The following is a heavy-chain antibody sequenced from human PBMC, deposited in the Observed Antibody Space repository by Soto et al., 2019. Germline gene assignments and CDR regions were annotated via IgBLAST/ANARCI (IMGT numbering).Heavy chain of an antibody. CDR1: GFTFSSYA. J-gene: IGHJ4*02. V-gene: IGHV3-30-3*01. CDR3: ARGDDYGDRKAD. Sequence: QVQLVESGGGVVQPGRSLRLSCAASGFTFSSYAMHWVRQAPGKGLEWVAVISYDGSNKYYADYVKGRFTISRDNSKNTLDLQMNSLRAEDTAVYYCARGDDYGDRKADWGQGTLVTVSS. CDR2: ISYDGSNK. D-gene: IGHD4-17*01.